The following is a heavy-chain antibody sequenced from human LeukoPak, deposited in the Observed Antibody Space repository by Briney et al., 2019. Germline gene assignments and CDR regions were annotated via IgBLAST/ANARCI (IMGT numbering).Heavy chain of an antibody. J-gene: IGHJ4*02. CDR1: GFTFTIYA. Sequence: GTSVKVSCKASGFTFTIYAVQWVRQARAQRLEWVGWIVVGSGNTNYAQKFQERVTITRAMSTSKAYMELSSLRSEDTAVYYCAASPDYYDSSGYFYYFDYWGQGTLVTVSS. V-gene: IGHV1-58*01. D-gene: IGHD3-22*01. CDR3: AASPDYYDSSGYFYYFDY. CDR2: IVVGSGNT.